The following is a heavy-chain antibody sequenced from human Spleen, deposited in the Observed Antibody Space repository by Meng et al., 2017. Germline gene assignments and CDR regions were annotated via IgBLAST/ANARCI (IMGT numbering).Heavy chain of an antibody. D-gene: IGHD3-22*01. J-gene: IGHJ4*02. CDR2: INPNSGGT. V-gene: IGHV1-2*02. CDR1: GYTFTGYY. CDR3: ARSVVITSEINY. Sequence: ASVKVSCKASGYTFTGYYMHWVRQAPGQGLEWRGWINPNSGGTHYTQNFQGRVTMTRDTSISTAYMELRRVRSDDTAVYYCARSVVITSEINYWGQGTLVTVSS.